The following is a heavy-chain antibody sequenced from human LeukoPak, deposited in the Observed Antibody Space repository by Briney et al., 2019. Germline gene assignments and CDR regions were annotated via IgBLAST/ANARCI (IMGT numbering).Heavy chain of an antibody. J-gene: IGHJ3*02. V-gene: IGHV4-59*01. CDR1: GGSISSYY. CDR2: IYYSGST. Sequence: SETLSLTCTVSGGSISSYYWSWIRQPPAKGLEWIGYIYYSGSTNYNPSLKSRVTISVDTSKNQFSLKLSSVTAADTAVYYCARVRDDYGVFSAFDIWGQGTMVTVSS. D-gene: IGHD4-17*01. CDR3: ARVRDDYGVFSAFDI.